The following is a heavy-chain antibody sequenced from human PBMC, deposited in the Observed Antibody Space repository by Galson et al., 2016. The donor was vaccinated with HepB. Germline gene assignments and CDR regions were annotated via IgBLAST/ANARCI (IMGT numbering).Heavy chain of an antibody. J-gene: IGHJ4*02. Sequence: SLRLSCAASQFTFSSYGMHWVRQAPGKGLEWVAVISYDGSNEYYGDSVKGRFTISRDNSKSTLYLQMNNVTTEDTAVYYCAKTPRILRYFDWITGLDYWGQGTLVIVPS. CDR2: ISYDGSNE. D-gene: IGHD3-9*01. CDR3: AKTPRILRYFDWITGLDY. CDR1: QFTFSSYG. V-gene: IGHV3-30*18.